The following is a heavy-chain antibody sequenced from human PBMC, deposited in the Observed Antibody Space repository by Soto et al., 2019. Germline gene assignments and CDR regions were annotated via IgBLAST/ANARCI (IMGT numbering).Heavy chain of an antibody. CDR3: ATESGSTYGYFDY. J-gene: IGHJ4*02. D-gene: IGHD5-18*01. Sequence: NPSETLSLTRTVSGGSVSSGYNYWSWIRQSPGKGLEWIGYISGSGSTGYNPSLKNRLTMSVDRSKNQFTLRLTSVTAADTAVYFCATESGSTYGYFDYWGQGTQVTVSS. V-gene: IGHV4-30-4*01. CDR1: GGSVSSGYNY. CDR2: ISGSGST.